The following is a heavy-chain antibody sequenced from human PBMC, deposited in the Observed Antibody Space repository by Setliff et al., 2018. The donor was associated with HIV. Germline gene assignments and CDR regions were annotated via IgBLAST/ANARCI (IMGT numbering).Heavy chain of an antibody. D-gene: IGHD3-10*01. CDR2: IYPGDSDS. J-gene: IGHJ4*02. Sequence: GESLKISCKGSGYTFATYWIGWVRQMPGKGLEWMGVIYPGDSDSKYSPSFQDRVTFSVDKSVNTAYLQWSSLQASDTAMYYCARHGQYGSGSYYNRPFDYWGQGTLVTVSS. V-gene: IGHV5-51*01. CDR1: GYTFATYW. CDR3: ARHGQYGSGSYYNRPFDY.